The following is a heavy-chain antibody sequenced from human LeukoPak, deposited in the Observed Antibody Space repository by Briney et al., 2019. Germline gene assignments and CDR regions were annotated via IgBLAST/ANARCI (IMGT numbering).Heavy chain of an antibody. CDR1: GFSFNNYA. V-gene: IGHV3-23*01. D-gene: IGHD6-19*01. CDR2: ISSRGDST. J-gene: IGHJ4*02. Sequence: PGGSLRLSCAASGFSFNNYAMTWVRQAPGRGLEWVSTISSRGDSTYDADSVRGRFTIPRENSQNSLYLQMNSLRAEDTAVYYCAKGPRPDISVAHTLERWGQGTLVTVSS. CDR3: AKGPRPDISVAHTLER.